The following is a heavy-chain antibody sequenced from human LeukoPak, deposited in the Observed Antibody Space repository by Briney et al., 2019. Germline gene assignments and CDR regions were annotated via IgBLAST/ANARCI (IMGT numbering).Heavy chain of an antibody. J-gene: IGHJ4*02. V-gene: IGHV4-59*08. CDR3: AGPGIAPGY. Sequence: SETLSLTCTVSGGSISRYYWSWIRQPPGKGLEWIGYIYDSGSTNYHPSLKSRVTISVDTSRNQFSLRLSSVTAADTAVYYCAGPGIAPGYWGQGTLVTVSS. CDR1: GGSISRYY. CDR2: IYDSGST. D-gene: IGHD6-13*01.